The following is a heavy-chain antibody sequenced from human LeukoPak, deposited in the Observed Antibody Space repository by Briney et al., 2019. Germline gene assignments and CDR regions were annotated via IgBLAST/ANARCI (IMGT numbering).Heavy chain of an antibody. J-gene: IGHJ4*02. CDR1: GYTFTSYG. Sequence: GASVKVSCKASGYTFTSYGISWVRQAPGQGLEWMGWISAYNGHTNYAQKFQSRVTMTTDTSTSTAYMELRSLRSDDTAVYYCARGPPGTKLDYWGQGTLVTVSS. V-gene: IGHV1-18*01. CDR3: ARGPPGTKLDY. D-gene: IGHD1-1*01. CDR2: ISAYNGHT.